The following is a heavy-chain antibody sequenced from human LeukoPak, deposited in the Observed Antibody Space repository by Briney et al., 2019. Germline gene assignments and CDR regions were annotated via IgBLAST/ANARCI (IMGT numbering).Heavy chain of an antibody. V-gene: IGHV3-30*18. CDR2: ISYDGSNK. CDR1: GFTFSSYG. Sequence: GGSLRLSCAASGFTFSSYGMHWVRQAPGKGLEWVAVISYDGSNKYYADSVKGRFTISRDNSKNTLYLQMNSLRAEDTAVYYCANFLGGSGSYYLYYYYGMDVWGQGTTVTVSS. J-gene: IGHJ6*02. D-gene: IGHD3-10*01. CDR3: ANFLGGSGSYYLYYYYGMDV.